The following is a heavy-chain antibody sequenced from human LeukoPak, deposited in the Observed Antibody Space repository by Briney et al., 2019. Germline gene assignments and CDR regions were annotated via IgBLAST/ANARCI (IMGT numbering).Heavy chain of an antibody. D-gene: IGHD1-1*01. CDR3: ARETTSIGWLVVY. CDR1: GDSISSYY. J-gene: IGHJ4*02. V-gene: IGHV4-4*07. CDR2: IHSTGST. Sequence: SETLSLTCTVSGDSISSYYWSWIRQPAGKGLEWLGRIHSTGSTNYNPSLQSRVTMSVDTSKNQFSLKLTSVTAADTAVYYCARETTSIGWLVVYWGQGTLVTVSS.